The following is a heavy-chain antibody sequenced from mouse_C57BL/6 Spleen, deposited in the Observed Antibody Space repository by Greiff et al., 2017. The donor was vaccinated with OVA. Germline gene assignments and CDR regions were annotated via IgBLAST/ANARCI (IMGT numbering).Heavy chain of an antibody. J-gene: IGHJ4*01. CDR1: GFTFSSYA. D-gene: IGHD1-1*01. CDR2: ISSGGDYL. CDR3: TRNYYGSSYVGYAMDY. Sequence: EVQLVESGEGLVKPGGSLKLSCAASGFTFSSYAMSWVRQTPEKRLEWVAYISSGGDYLYYADTVKGRFTISRDNARNTLYLQMSSLKSEDTAMYYCTRNYYGSSYVGYAMDYWGQGTSATVSS. V-gene: IGHV5-9-1*02.